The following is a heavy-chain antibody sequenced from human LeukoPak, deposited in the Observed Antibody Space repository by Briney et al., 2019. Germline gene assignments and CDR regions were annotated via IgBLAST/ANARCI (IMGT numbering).Heavy chain of an antibody. D-gene: IGHD4-17*01. CDR3: ARGSPGKVTIDF. J-gene: IGHJ4*02. Sequence: GGSLCCTSSASGFTSSSYGWDRDRQAPGKGLEWVSYISSSGSTIYYADSVKGRFTISRDNAKNSLYLQMSSLRAEDTAVYYCARGSPGKVTIDFWRQGTLVTVSS. CDR1: GFTSSSYG. V-gene: IGHV3-48*03. CDR2: ISSSGSTI.